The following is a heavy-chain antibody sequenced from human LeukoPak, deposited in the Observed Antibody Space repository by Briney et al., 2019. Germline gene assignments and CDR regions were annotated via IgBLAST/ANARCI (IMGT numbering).Heavy chain of an antibody. CDR2: IIPIFGTA. CDR3: ASIDYYDSSGYYGGFDY. D-gene: IGHD3-22*01. J-gene: IGHJ4*02. V-gene: IGHV1-69*06. Sequence: ASVKVSCKVSGYTLTELSMHWVRQAPGKGLEWMGGIIPIFGTANYAQKFQGRVTITADKSTSTAYMELSSLRSEDTAVYYCASIDYYDSSGYYGGFDYWGQGTLVTVSS. CDR1: GYTLTELS.